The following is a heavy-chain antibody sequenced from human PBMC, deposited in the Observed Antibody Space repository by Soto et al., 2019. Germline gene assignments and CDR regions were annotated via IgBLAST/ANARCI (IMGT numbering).Heavy chain of an antibody. V-gene: IGHV1-8*01. D-gene: IGHD3-22*01. Sequence: QVQLVQSGAEVKKPGASVKVSCKASGYTFTSYDINWVRQATGQGLEWMGWMNPNSGNTAYAQKFQGRVTMTRNTSIRTAYMELSSLRSEDTAVYCCAREKSSGYYYDYWGQGTLVTVSS. CDR1: GYTFTSYD. J-gene: IGHJ4*02. CDR3: AREKSSGYYYDY. CDR2: MNPNSGNT.